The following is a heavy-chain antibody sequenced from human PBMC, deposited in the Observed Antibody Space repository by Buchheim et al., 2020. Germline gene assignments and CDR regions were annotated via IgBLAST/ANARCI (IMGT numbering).Heavy chain of an antibody. Sequence: QLQLQESGPGLVKPSETLSLTCTVSGGSISSSSYYWGWIRQPPGKGLEWIGSIYYSGSTYYNPSLKSRVTISVDTSKNQFSLKLSSVTAADTAVYYCARVNDVWFGDHYLDYWGQGTL. CDR2: IYYSGST. CDR1: GGSISSSSYY. V-gene: IGHV4-39*01. CDR3: ARVNDVWFGDHYLDY. J-gene: IGHJ4*02. D-gene: IGHD3-10*01.